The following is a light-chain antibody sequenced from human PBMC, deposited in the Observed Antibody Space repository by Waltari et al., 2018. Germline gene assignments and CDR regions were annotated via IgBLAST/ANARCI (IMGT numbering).Light chain of an antibody. Sequence: SYVLTQPPSVSVSPGKTARITCGGEDIGSKTVHWYQQRPGQAPVLVISYDSDRPSGIPERFSGSKAGNTASLTISGLQTDDEASYYCCSYAGRYTSVFGGGTKVTVL. CDR3: CSYAGRYTSV. J-gene: IGLJ2*01. CDR2: YDS. CDR1: DIGSKT. V-gene: IGLV3-21*01.